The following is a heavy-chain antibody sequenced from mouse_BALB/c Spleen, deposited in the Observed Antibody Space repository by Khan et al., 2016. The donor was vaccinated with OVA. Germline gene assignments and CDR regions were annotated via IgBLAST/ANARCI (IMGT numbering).Heavy chain of an antibody. Sequence: QIQLVQSGPELKKPGETVKISCKASGHTFTKYGMNWVKQAPGKGLKWMGWINTYTGEPTYADDFNGRFAFSLETSASTAFLQINNLKNEDTATYFCARPPYFSYGMDNWGQGTSGTVSS. CDR2: INTYTGEP. D-gene: IGHD2-10*01. V-gene: IGHV9-3-1*01. CDR3: ARPPYFSYGMDN. CDR1: GHTFTKYG. J-gene: IGHJ4*01.